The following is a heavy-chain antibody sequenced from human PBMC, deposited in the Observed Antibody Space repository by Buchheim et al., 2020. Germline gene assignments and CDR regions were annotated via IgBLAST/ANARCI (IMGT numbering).Heavy chain of an antibody. Sequence: QVQLVESGGGLVKPGGSLRLSCAASGFTFSDYYMSWIRQAPGKGLEWVSYISSSSSYTNYADSVKGRFTISRDNAKNSMYLQMNSLRAEDTAVYYCARDRHYYDSSGSGNGMDVWGQGTT. J-gene: IGHJ6*02. V-gene: IGHV3-11*06. CDR2: ISSSSSYT. D-gene: IGHD3-22*01. CDR1: GFTFSDYY. CDR3: ARDRHYYDSSGSGNGMDV.